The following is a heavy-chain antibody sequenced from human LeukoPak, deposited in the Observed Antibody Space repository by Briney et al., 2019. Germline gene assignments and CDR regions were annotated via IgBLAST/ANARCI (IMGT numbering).Heavy chain of an antibody. D-gene: IGHD3-22*01. J-gene: IGHJ4*02. CDR3: ARLDSSGYSNFDY. Sequence: SETLSLTCTVSGGSISSYYWSWIRQPPGKGLEWIGYIYDSVFTKYNPSLKSRVTISVDTSKSQFSLRLSSVTAADTAVYYCARLDSSGYSNFDYWGQGTLVTVSS. CDR2: IYDSVFT. V-gene: IGHV4-59*08. CDR1: GGSISSYY.